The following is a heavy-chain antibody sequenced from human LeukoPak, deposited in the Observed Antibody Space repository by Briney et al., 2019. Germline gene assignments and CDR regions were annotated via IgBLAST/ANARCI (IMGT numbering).Heavy chain of an antibody. D-gene: IGHD5-18*01. J-gene: IGHJ6*02. CDR1: GYTFTSYG. Sequence: GASVKVSCKASGYTFTSYGINWVRQAPGQGLEWMGWISGYNGNTNYAQNLQGRVTMTTDTSTSTAYTELRSLRSDDTAVYYCARVWGSMVTGALYNSYGMDVWGQGTTVTVSS. V-gene: IGHV1-18*01. CDR3: ARVWGSMVTGALYNSYGMDV. CDR2: ISGYNGNT.